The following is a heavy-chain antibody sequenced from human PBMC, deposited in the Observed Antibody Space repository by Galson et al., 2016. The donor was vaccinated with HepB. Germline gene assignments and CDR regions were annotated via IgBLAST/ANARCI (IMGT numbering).Heavy chain of an antibody. D-gene: IGHD3-3*01. V-gene: IGHV3-48*02. CDR3: ARDRVSGDFWSGYYTGIGMDV. Sequence: LRLSCAASGFTFSSYSMNWVRQAPGKGLEWVSYIRSSSGTIYYADSVKGRFTISRDNAKNSLYLQMNSLRDEDTAVYYCARDRVSGDFWSGYYTGIGMDVWGQGTTVTVSS. CDR2: IRSSSGTI. CDR1: GFTFSSYS. J-gene: IGHJ6*02.